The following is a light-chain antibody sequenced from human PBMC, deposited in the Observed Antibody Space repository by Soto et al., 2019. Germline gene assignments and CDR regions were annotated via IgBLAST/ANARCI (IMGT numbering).Light chain of an antibody. Sequence: EMVMTQSPETLSVSPGERATLSCRASQNINHYLAWFQQKPGQAPRLLIYGASTRATDIPARFSGRGSGTEFTLTISSLQSEDFAVYYCQQYNNWPPWTFGQGTKVEIK. J-gene: IGKJ1*01. CDR1: QNINHY. CDR2: GAS. V-gene: IGKV3-15*01. CDR3: QQYNNWPPWT.